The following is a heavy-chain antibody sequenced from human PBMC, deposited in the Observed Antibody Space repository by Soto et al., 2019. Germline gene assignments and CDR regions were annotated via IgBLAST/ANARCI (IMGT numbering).Heavy chain of an antibody. Sequence: ASVKVSCKAYGFTFTSSAMQWVRQARGQRLEWIGWIGVGSGNTNYAQKFQERVTITRDMSTSTAYMELSSLRSEDTAVHYCAGTYSGSYYDCGMDVWGQGTTVTVSS. J-gene: IGHJ6*02. CDR1: GFTFTSSA. CDR2: IGVGSGNT. V-gene: IGHV1-58*02. D-gene: IGHD1-26*01. CDR3: AGTYSGSYYDCGMDV.